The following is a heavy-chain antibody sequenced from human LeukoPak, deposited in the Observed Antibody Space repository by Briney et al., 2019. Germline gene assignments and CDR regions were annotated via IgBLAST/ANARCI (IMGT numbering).Heavy chain of an antibody. D-gene: IGHD3-10*01. J-gene: IGHJ4*02. CDR2: INAGNGNT. V-gene: IGHV1-3*01. Sequence: VASVKVSCKASGCTFTNYAMHWVRQAPGQRLEWMGWINAGNGNTKYSQKFQGRVTITRDTSASTAYMELSSLRSEDTAVYYCARDRFGEGVDSWGQGTLVTVSS. CDR1: GCTFTNYA. CDR3: ARDRFGEGVDS.